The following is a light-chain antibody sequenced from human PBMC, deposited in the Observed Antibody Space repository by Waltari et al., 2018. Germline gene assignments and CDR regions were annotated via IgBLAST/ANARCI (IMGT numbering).Light chain of an antibody. CDR1: QTVRTTY. CDR3: QQYDISPLT. V-gene: IGKV3-20*01. J-gene: IGKJ4*01. CDR2: GAS. Sequence: EIVLTQSPGTLSLSPGERATLSCRASQTVRTTYFAWYQQKPGQAPTLLIYGASSMATGIPDRFSGSGSWTDFSLTISSLEPEDFAVYYCQQYDISPLTFGGGTKVEIK.